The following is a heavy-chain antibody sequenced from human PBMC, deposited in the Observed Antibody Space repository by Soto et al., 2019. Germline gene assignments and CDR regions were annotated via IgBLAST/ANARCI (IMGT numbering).Heavy chain of an antibody. Sequence: PSETMSLTCTVSGGYISSYYLSWIRKPPGKGLEWIGYIYYSGSTNYNPSLKSRVTISVDTSKNQFSLKLSSVTAADTAVYYCARSRYCSSTSCYVYGYYYYYYMDVWGKGTTVTVSS. D-gene: IGHD2-2*01. CDR1: GGYISSYY. CDR2: IYYSGST. V-gene: IGHV4-59*08. J-gene: IGHJ6*03. CDR3: ARSRYCSSTSCYVYGYYYYYYMDV.